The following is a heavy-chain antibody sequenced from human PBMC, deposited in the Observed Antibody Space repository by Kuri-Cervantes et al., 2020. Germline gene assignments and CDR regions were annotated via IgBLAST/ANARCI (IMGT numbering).Heavy chain of an antibody. CDR1: GYTFTGYY. D-gene: IGHD3-10*02. CDR3: AGVLYITMSPSDAFDI. CDR2: INPNSGGT. V-gene: IGHV1-2*02. Sequence: ASVKVSCKASGYTFTGYYMHWVRQAPGQGLEWMGWINPNSGGTNYAQKFQGRVTITTDESTSTAYMELSSLRSEGTAVYYCAGVLYITMSPSDAFDIWGQGTMVTVSS. J-gene: IGHJ3*02.